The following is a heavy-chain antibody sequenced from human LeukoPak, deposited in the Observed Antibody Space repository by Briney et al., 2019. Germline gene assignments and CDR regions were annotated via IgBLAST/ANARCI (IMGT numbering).Heavy chain of an antibody. J-gene: IGHJ5*02. V-gene: IGHV4-34*01. CDR2: INHSGSP. D-gene: IGHD3-10*01. Sequence: SETLSLTCAVYGGSFSGYYWSWIRQPPGKGLEWIGEINHSGSPNYNPSLKSRVTISVDTSKNQFSLKLNSVTAADTAVYYCARGSDGSENSYRNWFDPWGQGTLVTVSS. CDR1: GGSFSGYY. CDR3: ARGSDGSENSYRNWFDP.